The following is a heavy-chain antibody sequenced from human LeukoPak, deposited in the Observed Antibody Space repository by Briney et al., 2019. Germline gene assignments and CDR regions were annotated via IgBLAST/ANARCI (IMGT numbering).Heavy chain of an antibody. CDR2: ISAYNGNT. J-gene: IGHJ3*02. V-gene: IGHV1-18*01. CDR3: ARDLDKTVADNDAFDI. Sequence: GASVKVSCKASGYTFTSYGISWVRQAPGQGLEWMGWISAYNGNTNYAQKLRGRVTMTTDTSTSTAYMELRSLRSDDTAVYYCARDLDKTVADNDAFDIWGQGTMVTVSS. D-gene: IGHD6-19*01. CDR1: GYTFTSYG.